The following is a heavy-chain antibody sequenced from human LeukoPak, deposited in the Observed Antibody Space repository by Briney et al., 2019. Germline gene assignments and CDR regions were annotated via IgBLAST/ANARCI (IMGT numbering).Heavy chain of an antibody. CDR3: ATGPYGSGSYTYFDY. D-gene: IGHD3-10*01. J-gene: IGHJ4*02. CDR2: IYWNSGGT. Sequence: PGRSLRLSCAASGFTSNDHAMHWIRQIPGKGLEWVSGIYWNSGGTGYADSVKGRFTISRDNSKNTLYLQMNSLRAEDTAVYYCATGPYGSGSYTYFDYWGQGTLVTVSS. V-gene: IGHV3-9*02. CDR1: GFTSNDHA.